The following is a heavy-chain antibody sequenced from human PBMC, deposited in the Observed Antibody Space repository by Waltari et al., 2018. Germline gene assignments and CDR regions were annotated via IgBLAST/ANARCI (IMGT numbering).Heavy chain of an antibody. CDR3: AGAWYRSGWYVSEYFQH. J-gene: IGHJ1*01. CDR2: IDHSGSH. D-gene: IGHD6-19*01. CDR1: GGSFTAYD. Sequence: QVQLQQWGAGLSKPSETLSLTCAASGGSFTAYDWSWIRQTPGKGLEWHGEIDHSGSHNYIPSLKGRGTMAVDTSKSQFSLKLTSGTAADTAVYFCAGAWYRSGWYVSEYFQHWGQGTLVIVSS. V-gene: IGHV4-34*01.